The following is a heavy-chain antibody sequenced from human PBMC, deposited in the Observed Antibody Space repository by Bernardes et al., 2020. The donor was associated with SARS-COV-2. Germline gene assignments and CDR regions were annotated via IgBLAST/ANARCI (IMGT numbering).Heavy chain of an antibody. D-gene: IGHD6-19*01. CDR3: ASCNTLYINGWQSCP. J-gene: IGHJ5*02. CDR1: GFTLSYYS. Sequence: GGSLRLSCAGSGFTLSYYSMNWVRQAPGKGLEWVSSISSSGAHMSYADAVKGRFTVSRDNAKSSVYLQMDSLRVEDTAVYYCASCNTLYINGWQSCPWGQGTLVTVSS. V-gene: IGHV3-21*01. CDR2: ISSSGAHM.